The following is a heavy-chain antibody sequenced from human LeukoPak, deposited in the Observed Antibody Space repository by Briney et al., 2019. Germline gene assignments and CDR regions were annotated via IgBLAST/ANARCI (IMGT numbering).Heavy chain of an antibody. Sequence: GGSLRLSCAASGFTFSSYEMIWVRQAPGRGLEWVSTISNSGGSTYYADSVRGRFTISRDSSKNTLYLQMNSLRAEDTAVYYCAKSPSSGWYAEYFQHWGQGTLVTVSS. V-gene: IGHV3-23*01. D-gene: IGHD6-19*01. CDR2: ISNSGGST. CDR1: GFTFSSYE. J-gene: IGHJ1*01. CDR3: AKSPSSGWYAEYFQH.